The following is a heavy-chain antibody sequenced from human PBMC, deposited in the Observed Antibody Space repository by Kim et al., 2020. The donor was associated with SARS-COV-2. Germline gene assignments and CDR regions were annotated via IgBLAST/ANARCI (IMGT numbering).Heavy chain of an antibody. CDR3: AREGMGATAFDY. Sequence: TNDNPSLNRRVTISIDTSKNDFSLRLNAVTAADTAVYYCAREGMGATAFDYWGQGTLVTVSS. CDR2: T. V-gene: IGHV4-39*07. D-gene: IGHD1-26*01. J-gene: IGHJ4*02.